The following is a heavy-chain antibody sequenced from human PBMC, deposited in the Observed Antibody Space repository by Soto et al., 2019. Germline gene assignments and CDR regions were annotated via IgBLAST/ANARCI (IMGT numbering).Heavy chain of an antibody. CDR3: ARRGTTNDY. Sequence: ASVKVSCKASGYTFTSYYMHWVRQAPGQRLEWMGRINASNGNTKYSQKFQGRVTITRDTSASTAYMELSSLRSEDTAVYYCARRGTTNDYWGQGTLVTVSS. V-gene: IGHV1-3*01. D-gene: IGHD3-10*01. CDR1: GYTFTSYY. CDR2: INASNGNT. J-gene: IGHJ4*02.